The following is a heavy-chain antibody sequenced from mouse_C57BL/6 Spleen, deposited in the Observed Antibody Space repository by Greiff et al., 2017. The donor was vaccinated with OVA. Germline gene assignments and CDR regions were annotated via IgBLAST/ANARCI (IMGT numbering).Heavy chain of an antibody. J-gene: IGHJ1*03. CDR1: GYTFTDYY. Sequence: VQLQQSGPELVKPGASVKISCKASGYTFTDYYMNWVKQSHGKSLEWIGDINPNNGGTSYNQKFKGKATLTVDKSSSTAYMELRSLTSEDSAVYYCARGGYSNYGGYWYFDVWGTGTTVTVSS. D-gene: IGHD2-5*01. CDR3: ARGGYSNYGGYWYFDV. CDR2: INPNNGGT. V-gene: IGHV1-26*01.